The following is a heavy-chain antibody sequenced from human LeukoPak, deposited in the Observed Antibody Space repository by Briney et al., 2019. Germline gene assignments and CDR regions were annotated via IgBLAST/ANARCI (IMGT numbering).Heavy chain of an antibody. J-gene: IGHJ4*02. D-gene: IGHD3-10*01. CDR1: GGSISSGGYS. CDR2: IYHGGST. CDR3: ARSDYYGSGSYSYFDY. Sequence: SQTLSLTCAVSGGSISSGGYSWRWIRQPPGKGLEWIGYIYHGGSTYYNPSLKSRVTISVDRSKNQFSLKLSSVTAADTAVYYCARSDYYGSGSYSYFDYWGQGTLVTVSS. V-gene: IGHV4-30-2*01.